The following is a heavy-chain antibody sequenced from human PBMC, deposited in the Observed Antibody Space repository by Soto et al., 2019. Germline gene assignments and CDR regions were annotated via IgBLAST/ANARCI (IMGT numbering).Heavy chain of an antibody. J-gene: IGHJ6*02. CDR2: IYPGDSDT. CDR3: ASTSMAQNYYYYYGMDA. CDR1: GYSFTSYW. Sequence: GESLKISCKGSGYSFTSYWIGWVRQMPGKGLEWMGIIYPGDSDTRYSPSFQGQVTISADKSISTAYLQWSSLKASDTAMYYCASTSMAQNYYYYYGMDAWGQGTTVTVSS. V-gene: IGHV5-51*01. D-gene: IGHD2-2*01.